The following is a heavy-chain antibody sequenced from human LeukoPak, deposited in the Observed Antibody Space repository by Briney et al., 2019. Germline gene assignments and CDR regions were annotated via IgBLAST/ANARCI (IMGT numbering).Heavy chain of an antibody. J-gene: IGHJ3*02. CDR1: GGSISSYY. Sequence: PSETLSLTCTVSGGSISSYYWSWILQPPGKGLEWIGYIYYSGSTNYNPSLKSRVTISVDTSKNQFSLKLSSVTAADTAVYYCARDKYAYRDAFDIWGQGTMVTVSS. D-gene: IGHD2-2*01. V-gene: IGHV4-59*01. CDR3: ARDKYAYRDAFDI. CDR2: IYYSGST.